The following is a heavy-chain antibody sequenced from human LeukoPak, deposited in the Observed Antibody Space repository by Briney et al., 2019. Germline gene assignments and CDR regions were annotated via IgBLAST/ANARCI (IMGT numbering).Heavy chain of an antibody. Sequence: GGSLRLSCAASGFTFSSYGMHWVRQAPGKGLEWVAFIRYDGSNKYYADSVKGRFTISRDNSKNTLYLQMNSLRAEDTAVYYCAKWGYSSSWYSTSWGQGTLVTVSS. CDR2: IRYDGSNK. V-gene: IGHV3-30*02. CDR1: GFTFSSYG. J-gene: IGHJ5*02. CDR3: AKWGYSSSWYSTS. D-gene: IGHD6-13*01.